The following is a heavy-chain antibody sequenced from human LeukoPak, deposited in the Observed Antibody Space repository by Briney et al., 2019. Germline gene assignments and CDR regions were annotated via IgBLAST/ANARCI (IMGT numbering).Heavy chain of an antibody. V-gene: IGHV1-2*02. Sequence: ASVKASCKVSGYTFTGYYMHWVRQAPGQGLEWMGWINPNSGGTNYAQKFQGRVTMTRDTSISTAYMELSRLRSDDTAVYYCARRVGRTGTIDFDYWGQGTLVTVSS. D-gene: IGHD1-1*01. CDR3: ARRVGRTGTIDFDY. CDR2: INPNSGGT. J-gene: IGHJ4*02. CDR1: GYTFTGYY.